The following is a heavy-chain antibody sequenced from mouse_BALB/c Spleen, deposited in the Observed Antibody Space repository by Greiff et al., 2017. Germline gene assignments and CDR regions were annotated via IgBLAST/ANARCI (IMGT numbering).Heavy chain of an antibody. CDR3: ASDPFAY. V-gene: IGHV3-2*02. J-gene: IGHJ3*01. CDR1: GYSITSDYA. CDR2: ISYSGST. Sequence: ESGPGLVKPSQSLSLTCTVTGYSITSDYAWNWIRQFPGNKLEWMGYISYSGSTSYNPSLKSRISITRDTSKNQFFLQLNSVTTEDTATYYCASDPFAYWGQGTLVTVSA.